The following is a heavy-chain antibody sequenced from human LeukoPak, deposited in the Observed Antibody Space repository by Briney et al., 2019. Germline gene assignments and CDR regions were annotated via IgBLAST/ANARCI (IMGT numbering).Heavy chain of an antibody. Sequence: ASVKVSCKASGYTFTSYYMHWVRQAPGQGLEWMGIINPSGGSTSYAQKFQGRVTITTDESTSTAYMELSSLRSEDTAVYYCASRSPGGPNYFDYWGQGTLVTVSS. J-gene: IGHJ4*02. CDR1: GYTFTSYY. CDR2: INPSGGST. D-gene: IGHD4-23*01. CDR3: ASRSPGGPNYFDY. V-gene: IGHV1-46*01.